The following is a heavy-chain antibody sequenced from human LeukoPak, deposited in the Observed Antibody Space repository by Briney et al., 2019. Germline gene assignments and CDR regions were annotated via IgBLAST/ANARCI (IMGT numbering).Heavy chain of an antibody. Sequence: SETLSLTCTVSGGSISSSSYYWGWIRQPPGEGLEWIGYIYYSGSTNYNPSLKSRVTISVDTSKNQFSLKLSSVTAADTAVYYCARGVVVPAANGGWFDPWGQGTTVTVSS. CDR2: IYYSGST. CDR3: ARGVVVPAANGGWFDP. CDR1: GGSISSSSYY. D-gene: IGHD2-2*01. J-gene: IGHJ5*01. V-gene: IGHV4-61*05.